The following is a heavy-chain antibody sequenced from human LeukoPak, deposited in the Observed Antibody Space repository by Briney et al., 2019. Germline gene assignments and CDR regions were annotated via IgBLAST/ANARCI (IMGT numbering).Heavy chain of an antibody. D-gene: IGHD3-22*01. CDR1: GFTFSSYA. CDR3: AKDDYYDSSGYYYAPSIYYYYYGMDV. J-gene: IGHJ6*02. CDR2: ISGSGGST. Sequence: GGSLRLSCAASGFTFSSYAMSWVRQAPGKGLEWVSAISGSGGSTYYADSVKGRFTISRDNSKNTLYLQMNSLRAEDTAVYYCAKDDYYDSSGYYYAPSIYYYYYGMDVWGQGATVTVSS. V-gene: IGHV3-23*01.